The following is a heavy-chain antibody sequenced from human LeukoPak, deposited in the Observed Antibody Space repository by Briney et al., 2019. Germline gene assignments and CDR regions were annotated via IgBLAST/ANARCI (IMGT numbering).Heavy chain of an antibody. CDR1: GFTFSDHY. J-gene: IGHJ3*02. CDR3: ARERGVVTTNNAFDI. D-gene: IGHD2-21*02. CDR2: ISTSSSTI. V-gene: IGHV3-11*01. Sequence: GGSLRLSCAASGFTFSDHYMTWIRQAPGKGLEWVSCISTSSSTIYYADSVQGRFTISRDNAKNSLFLQMNSLRAEDTAVYYCARERGVVTTNNAFDIWGHGTMVTVSS.